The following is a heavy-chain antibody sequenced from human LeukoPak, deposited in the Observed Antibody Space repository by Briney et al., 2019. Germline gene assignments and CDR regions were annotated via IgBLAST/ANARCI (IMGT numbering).Heavy chain of an antibody. CDR1: GFTVSSNY. CDR3: ARDLDSYGYVDY. V-gene: IGHV3-53*01. J-gene: IGHJ4*02. Sequence: PGGSLRLSCAASGFTVSSNYMSWVRQAPGQGLEWVSVIYSGGSTYYADSVKGRFTISRDISKNTVYLQMNSLRAEDTAVYYCARDLDSYGYVDYWGQGTLVTVSS. CDR2: IYSGGST. D-gene: IGHD5-18*01.